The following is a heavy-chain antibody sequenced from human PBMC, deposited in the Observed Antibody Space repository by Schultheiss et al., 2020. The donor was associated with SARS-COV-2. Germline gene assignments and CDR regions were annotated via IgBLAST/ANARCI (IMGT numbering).Heavy chain of an antibody. CDR1: GFTFSSYW. Sequence: GGSLRLSCAASGFTFSSYWMHWVRQAPGKGLEWVANIKQDGSEKYYVDSVKGRFTISRDNAKNTLYLQMSTLRAEDTAVYYCARGRNGNDFWSGTSLDYWGQGTLVTVSS. CDR3: ARGRNGNDFWSGTSLDY. J-gene: IGHJ4*02. D-gene: IGHD3-3*01. CDR2: IKQDGSEK. V-gene: IGHV3-7*01.